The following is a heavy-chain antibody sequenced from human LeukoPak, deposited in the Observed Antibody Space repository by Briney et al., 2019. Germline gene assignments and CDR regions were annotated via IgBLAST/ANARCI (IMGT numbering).Heavy chain of an antibody. J-gene: IGHJ4*02. CDR1: GGSISSYY. D-gene: IGHD3-22*01. CDR2: IYTSGST. Sequence: KASETLSLTCTVSGGSISSYYWSWIRQPAGKGLEWIGCIYTSGSTNYNPSLKSRVTMSVDTSKNQFSLKLSSVTAADTAVYYCAREITTTDYFDYWGQGTLVTVSS. V-gene: IGHV4-4*07. CDR3: AREITTTDYFDY.